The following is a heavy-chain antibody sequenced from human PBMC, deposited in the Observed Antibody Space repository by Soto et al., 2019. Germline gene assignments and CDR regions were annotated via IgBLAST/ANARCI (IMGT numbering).Heavy chain of an antibody. Sequence: GGSLRLSCAASGFTFSSYAMHWVRQAPGKGLEWVAVISYDGSNKYYADSVKGRFTISRDNSKNTLYLQMNSLRAEDTAVYYCARDRQIFVYCSRNSRSNYDYCGQGSLVTGSS. J-gene: IGHJ4*01. CDR2: ISYDGSNK. V-gene: IGHV3-30-3*01. CDR1: GFTFSSYA. D-gene: IGHD2-2*01. CDR3: ARDRQIFVYCSRNSRSNYDY.